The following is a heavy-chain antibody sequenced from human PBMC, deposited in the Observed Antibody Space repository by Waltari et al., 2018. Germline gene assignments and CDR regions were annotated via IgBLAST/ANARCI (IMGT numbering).Heavy chain of an antibody. CDR2: IYSGGSST. V-gene: IGHV3-23*03. D-gene: IGHD3-10*01. J-gene: IGHJ4*02. CDR3: AKEGTMVQGVITLPDY. Sequence: EVQLLESGGGLVQPGGSLRLSCAASGFTCSSYAMSWVRQAPGKGLEWVSVIYSGGSSTYYADSVKGRFTISRDNSKNTLYLQMNSLRAEDTAVYYCAKEGTMVQGVITLPDYWGQGTLVTVSS. CDR1: GFTCSSYA.